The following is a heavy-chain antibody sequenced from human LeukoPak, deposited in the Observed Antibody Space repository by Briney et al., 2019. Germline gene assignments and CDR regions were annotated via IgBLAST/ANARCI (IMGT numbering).Heavy chain of an antibody. CDR2: ISANDGKI. V-gene: IGHV1-18*01. J-gene: IGHJ4*02. CDR1: GFAFTSYG. CDR3: ARELHVERDDY. Sequence: ASVKVSCKASGFAFTSYGFTWVRRAPGQGLEWMGWISANDGKIHYSERHQGRVTMTTDTVTSTVYMELRSLRSDDTAVYYCARELHVERDDYWGQGTLVTVSS. D-gene: IGHD1-1*01.